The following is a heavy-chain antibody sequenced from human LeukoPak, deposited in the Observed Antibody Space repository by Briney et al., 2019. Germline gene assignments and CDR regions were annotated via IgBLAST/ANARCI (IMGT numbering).Heavy chain of an antibody. J-gene: IGHJ4*02. CDR3: ARGRIVVVVAATLFDY. Sequence: SETLSLTCAVYGGSFSGYYCSWIRQPPGKGLEWIGEINHSGSTNYNPSLKSRVTISVDTSKNQFSLKLSSVTAADTAVYYCARGRIVVVVAATLFDYWGQGTLVTVSS. D-gene: IGHD2-15*01. CDR1: GGSFSGYY. V-gene: IGHV4-34*01. CDR2: INHSGST.